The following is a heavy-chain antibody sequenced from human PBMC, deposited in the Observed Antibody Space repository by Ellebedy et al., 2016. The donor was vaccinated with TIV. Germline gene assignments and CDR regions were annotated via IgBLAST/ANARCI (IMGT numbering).Heavy chain of an antibody. CDR3: AREYYYGSGVPKWIDP. V-gene: IGHV4-30-4*02. D-gene: IGHD3-10*01. J-gene: IGHJ5*02. CDR2: IYYSGST. CDR1: GGSISSGDYY. Sequence: SETLSLTXTVSGGSISSGDYYWSWIRQPPGKGLEWIGYIYYSGSTYYNPSLKSRVTMSVDTSKNQFSLKLSSVTAADTAMYYCAREYYYGSGVPKWIDPWGQGTLVTVSS.